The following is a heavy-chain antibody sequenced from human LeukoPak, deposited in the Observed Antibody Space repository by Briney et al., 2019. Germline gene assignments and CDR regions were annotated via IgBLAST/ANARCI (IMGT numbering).Heavy chain of an antibody. J-gene: IGHJ4*02. Sequence: GRSLRLSCTVSGFTVSSNSMSWVRQAPGKGLEWVSFIYSDNTHYSDSVKGRFTISRDNSKNTLYLQMNSLRAEDTAVYYCARRAGAYSHPYGYWGQGTLVTVSS. CDR3: ARRAGAYSHPYGY. CDR1: GFTVSSNS. CDR2: IYSDNT. D-gene: IGHD4/OR15-4a*01. V-gene: IGHV3-53*01.